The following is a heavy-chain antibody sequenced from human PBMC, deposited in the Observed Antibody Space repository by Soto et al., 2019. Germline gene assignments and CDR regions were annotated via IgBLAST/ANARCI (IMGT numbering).Heavy chain of an antibody. CDR1: GFTFSSYA. V-gene: IGHV3-30-3*01. J-gene: IGHJ4*02. CDR2: ISYDGSNK. D-gene: IGHD3-22*01. CDR3: ATHYYDSSGYPPGPDY. Sequence: PGGSLRLSCAASGFTFSSYAMHWVRQAPGKGLEWVAVISYDGSNKYYADSVKGRFTISRDNSKNTLYLQMNSLRAEDTAVYYCATHYYDSSGYPPGPDYWGQGTLVTVPS.